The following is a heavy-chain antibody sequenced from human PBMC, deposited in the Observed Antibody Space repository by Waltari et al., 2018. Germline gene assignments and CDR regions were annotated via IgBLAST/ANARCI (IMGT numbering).Heavy chain of an antibody. Sequence: QLQLQESGPGLVKPSETLSLTCIVSGGSIISTTYYWGWIRQPPGKGLEWIGSSYYSGSPNSNPSLKRRVTISVDTSKNRFSLKVSSVTAADTALYYCATHSANHDYHYYAMDVWGLGTTVTVSS. CDR3: ATHSANHDYHYYAMDV. J-gene: IGHJ6*02. V-gene: IGHV4-39*01. D-gene: IGHD2-15*01. CDR2: SYYSGSP. CDR1: GGSIISTTYY.